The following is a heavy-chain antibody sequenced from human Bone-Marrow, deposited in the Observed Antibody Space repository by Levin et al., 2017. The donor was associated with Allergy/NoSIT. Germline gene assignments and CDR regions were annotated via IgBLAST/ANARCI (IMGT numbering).Heavy chain of an antibody. J-gene: IGHJ6*02. CDR1: GFTFSSYS. V-gene: IGHV3-21*06. CDR2: ISSRSDYI. Sequence: ASVKVSCAASGFTFSSYSMNWVRQAPGKGLEWVSSISSRSDYINYADSVKGRFTISRDNVKNALQLQMNSVRADDTAVYYCAREKNNDFWSGQSLYAYYGMDVWGQGTTVTVSS. CDR3: AREKNNDFWSGQSLYAYYGMDV. D-gene: IGHD3-3*01.